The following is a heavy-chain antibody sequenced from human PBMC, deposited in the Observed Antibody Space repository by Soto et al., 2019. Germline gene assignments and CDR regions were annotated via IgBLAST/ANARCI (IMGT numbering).Heavy chain of an antibody. D-gene: IGHD3-10*01. CDR3: ARGAYGSGSYYDYYYGMDV. J-gene: IGHJ6*02. CDR2: IIPIFGTA. CDR1: GGTFSSYA. V-gene: IGHV1-69*01. Sequence: QVQLVQSGAEVKKPGSSVKVSCKASGGTFSSYAISWVRQAPGQGLEWMGGIIPIFGTANYAQKFQGRVTITADESTSTAYMELSSLRSEDTAVYYCARGAYGSGSYYDYYYGMDVCGQWTTVTVSS.